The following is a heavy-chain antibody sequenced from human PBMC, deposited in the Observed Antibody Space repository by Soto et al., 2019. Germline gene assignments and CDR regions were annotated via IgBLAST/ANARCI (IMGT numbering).Heavy chain of an antibody. CDR2: ISAHNGNT. D-gene: IGHD2-15*01. J-gene: IGHJ4*02. CDR1: GYAFTTYG. Sequence: QVHLVQSGAEVKKPGASVKVSCKGSGYAFTTYGITWVRQAPGQGLEWMRWISAHNGNTNYAQKLQGRVTVPRDTSTSTAYMELRSLRSDDTAVYYCARGWYGDYWGQGALVTVSS. CDR3: ARGWYGDY. V-gene: IGHV1-18*01.